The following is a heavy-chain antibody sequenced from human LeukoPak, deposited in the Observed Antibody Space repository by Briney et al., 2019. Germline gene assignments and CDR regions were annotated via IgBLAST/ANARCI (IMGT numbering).Heavy chain of an antibody. CDR1: GFTFSGSA. V-gene: IGHV3-73*01. CDR3: TRLSSSSLRDY. CDR2: IRSKANSYAT. J-gene: IGHJ4*02. D-gene: IGHD6-13*01. Sequence: GGSLRLSCAASGFTFSGSAMHWVRQASGKGLEWVGRIRSKANSYATAYAASVKGRFTISRDDSKNTAYLQMNSLKTEDTAVYYCTRLSSSSLRDYWGQGTLATVSS.